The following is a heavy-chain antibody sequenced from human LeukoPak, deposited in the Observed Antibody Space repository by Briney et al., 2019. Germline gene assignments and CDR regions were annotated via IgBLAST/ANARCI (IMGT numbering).Heavy chain of an antibody. D-gene: IGHD3-10*01. Sequence: ASVKVSCKASGYTFTSYGISWVRQAPGQGLEWMGIINPSGGSTSYAQKFQGRVTITADESTSTAYMELSSLRSEDTAVYYCASAAYYYGSGSYDNVFQLQFDYWGQGTLVTVSS. CDR3: ASAAYYYGSGSYDNVFQLQFDY. CDR2: INPSGGST. V-gene: IGHV1-46*01. CDR1: GYTFTSYG. J-gene: IGHJ4*02.